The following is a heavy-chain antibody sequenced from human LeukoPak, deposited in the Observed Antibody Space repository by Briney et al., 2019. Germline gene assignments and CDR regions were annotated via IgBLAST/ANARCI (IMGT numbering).Heavy chain of an antibody. D-gene: IGHD5-18*01. CDR1: GGSISSSTYY. CDR3: ASAGYSYGIDY. Sequence: SETLSLTCTVSGGSISSSTYYWGWIRQPPGKRLEWIGTIYYSGSTYYNPSLKSRVTISVDTSKNHFSLKLSSVTAADTAVYYCASAGYSYGIDYWGQGTLVTVSS. J-gene: IGHJ4*02. CDR2: IYYSGST. V-gene: IGHV4-39*01.